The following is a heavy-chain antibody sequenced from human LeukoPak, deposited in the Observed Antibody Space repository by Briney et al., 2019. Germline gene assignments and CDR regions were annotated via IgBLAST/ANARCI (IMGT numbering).Heavy chain of an antibody. CDR1: GFTFSSYG. CDR2: ISYDGSNK. V-gene: IGHV3-30*03. Sequence: GGSLRLSCAASGFTFSSYGMHWVRQAPGKGLEWVAVISYDGSNKYYADSVKGRFTISRDNSKNTLYLQMNSLRAEDTAVYYCARKLRNDVIYDYWGQGTLVTVST. CDR3: ARKLRNDVIYDY. J-gene: IGHJ4*02. D-gene: IGHD1-1*01.